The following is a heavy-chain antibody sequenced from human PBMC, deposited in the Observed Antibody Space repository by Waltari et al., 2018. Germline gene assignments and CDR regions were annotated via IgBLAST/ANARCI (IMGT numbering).Heavy chain of an antibody. D-gene: IGHD3-3*01. Sequence: QVQLQESGPGLVKPSETLSLTCAVSGYSISSGYYWGWIRQPPGKGLEWIGSIYHGGSTYYNPSLKSRVTISVDTSKNQFSLKLSSVTAADTAVYYCARDLEWLINWFDPWGQGTLVTVSS. CDR3: ARDLEWLINWFDP. J-gene: IGHJ5*02. CDR2: IYHGGST. V-gene: IGHV4-38-2*02. CDR1: GYSISSGYY.